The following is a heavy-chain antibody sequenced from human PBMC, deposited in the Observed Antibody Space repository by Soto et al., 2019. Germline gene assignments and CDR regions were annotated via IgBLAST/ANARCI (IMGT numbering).Heavy chain of an antibody. CDR3: ARDIVVVVAASPYYYYGMDV. D-gene: IGHD2-15*01. V-gene: IGHV1-69*13. J-gene: IGHJ6*02. Sequence: ASVKVSCKASGGTFSSYAISRVRQAPGQGLEWMGGIIPIFGTANYAQKFQGRVTITADESTSTAYMELGSLRSEDTAVYYCARDIVVVVAASPYYYYGMDVWGQGTTVTVSS. CDR2: IIPIFGTA. CDR1: GGTFSSYA.